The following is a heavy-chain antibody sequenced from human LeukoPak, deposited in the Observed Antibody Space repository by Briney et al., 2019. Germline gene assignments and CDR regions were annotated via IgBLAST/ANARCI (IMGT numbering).Heavy chain of an antibody. CDR1: GYTFTSYG. CDR2: ISAYNGNT. V-gene: IGHV1-18*01. CDR3: ARGTMILDYFDY. D-gene: IGHD3-22*01. J-gene: IGHJ4*02. Sequence: GASVKVSCKASGYTFTSYGISWVRQAPGQGLEWMGWISAYNGNTNYAQKFQGRVTITADKSTSTAYMELSSLRSEDTAVYYCARGTMILDYFDYWGQGTLVTVSS.